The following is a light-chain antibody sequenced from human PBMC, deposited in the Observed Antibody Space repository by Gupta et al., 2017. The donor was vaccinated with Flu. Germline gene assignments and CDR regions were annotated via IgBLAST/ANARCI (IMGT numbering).Light chain of an antibody. CDR3: QQRSDGGLT. J-gene: IGKJ3*01. CDR1: QSVSRH. V-gene: IGKV3-11*01. Sequence: DIVLTQSPATLSLSPGERATLSCRASQSVSRHLGWFQQKPGQAPRLLMYDASKRATGVPARFRGSGSGTEFTLTISSLEPEDFAVYYCQQRSDGGLTFGHGTNVEIK. CDR2: DAS.